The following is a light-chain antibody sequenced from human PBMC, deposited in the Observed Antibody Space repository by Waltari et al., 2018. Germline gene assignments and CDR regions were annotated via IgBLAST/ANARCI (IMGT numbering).Light chain of an antibody. CDR3: QQYSKWPIT. V-gene: IGKV3D-15*01. Sequence: EIMMTQSPATLSVSPGERVTLSCRASQSVITKLGWYQQKAGQAPSLLIYGASTRATDIPARFSGSGSGTEFTLTISSLESEDFAVYYCQQYSKWPITFGQGTRLEIK. J-gene: IGKJ5*01. CDR2: GAS. CDR1: QSVITK.